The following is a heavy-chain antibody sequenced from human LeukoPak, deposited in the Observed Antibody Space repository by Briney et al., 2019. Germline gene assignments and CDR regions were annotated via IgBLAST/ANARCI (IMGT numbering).Heavy chain of an antibody. V-gene: IGHV4-39*01. Sequence: SETLSLTCTVSGASISSSNYYWGWIRQPPGKGLEWIASIYYSGSTSYNPSLKSRVTISVDTSKNQFSLKVSSVTAADTAVYYWARPNIGGSDLTDFDCWGQGTLVTVSS. CDR3: ARPNIGGSDLTDFDC. J-gene: IGHJ4*02. D-gene: IGHD3-16*01. CDR1: GASISSSNYY. CDR2: IYYSGST.